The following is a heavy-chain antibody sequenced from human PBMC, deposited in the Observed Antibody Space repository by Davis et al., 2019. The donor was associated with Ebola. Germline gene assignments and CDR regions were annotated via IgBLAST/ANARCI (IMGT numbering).Heavy chain of an antibody. CDR2: IYYSGST. V-gene: IGHV4-59*12. CDR3: ARAGIYSYHYVWGSYHY. Sequence: SETLSLTCTVSGDSISSYYWSWIRQPPGKGLEWIGYIYYSGSTNYNPSLKSRVTISPDTSKNQFSLKLSSVTAADTAVYYCARAGIYSYHYVWGSYHYWGQGTLVTVSS. D-gene: IGHD3-16*02. CDR1: GDSISSYY. J-gene: IGHJ4*02.